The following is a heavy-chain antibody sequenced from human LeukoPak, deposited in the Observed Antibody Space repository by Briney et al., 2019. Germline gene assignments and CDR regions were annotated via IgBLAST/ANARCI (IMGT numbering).Heavy chain of an antibody. J-gene: IGHJ4*02. Sequence: GRSLRLSCAASGFTFSSYAMHWVRQAPGKGLEWVAVISYDGSNKYYADSVKGRFTISRDNSKNTLYLQMNSLRAEDTAVYYCGRGELPAAVDCWGQGTLVTVSS. CDR2: ISYDGSNK. V-gene: IGHV3-30*04. CDR3: GRGELPAAVDC. D-gene: IGHD2-2*01. CDR1: GFTFSSYA.